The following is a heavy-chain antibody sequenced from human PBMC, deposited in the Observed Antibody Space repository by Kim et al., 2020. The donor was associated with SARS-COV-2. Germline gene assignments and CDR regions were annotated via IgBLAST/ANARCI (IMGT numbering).Heavy chain of an antibody. Sequence: GGSLRLSCAASGFTFSSYGMHWVRQAPGKGLEWVAVIWYDGSNKYYADSVKGRFTISRDNSKNTLYLQMNSLRAEDTAVYYCARVRLRGYSYGYAYMGAIHGMDVWGQGTTVTVSS. J-gene: IGHJ6*02. CDR3: ARVRLRGYSYGYAYMGAIHGMDV. D-gene: IGHD5-18*01. CDR1: GFTFSSYG. V-gene: IGHV3-33*01. CDR2: IWYDGSNK.